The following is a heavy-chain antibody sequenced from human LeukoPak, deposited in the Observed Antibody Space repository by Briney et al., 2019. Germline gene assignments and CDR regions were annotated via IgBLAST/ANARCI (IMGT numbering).Heavy chain of an antibody. D-gene: IGHD5-12*01. Sequence: SETLSLTCTVSGGSISSYYWSWIRQPPGKGLEWIGSIYYSGSTYYNPSLKSRVTISVDTSKNQFSLKLSFVTAADTAVYYCARRGYANPFDCWGQGTLVTVSS. CDR2: IYYSGST. CDR1: GGSISSYY. J-gene: IGHJ4*02. CDR3: ARRGYANPFDC. V-gene: IGHV4-39*07.